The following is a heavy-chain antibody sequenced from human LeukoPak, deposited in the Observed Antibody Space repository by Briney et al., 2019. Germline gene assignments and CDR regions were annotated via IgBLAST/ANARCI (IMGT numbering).Heavy chain of an antibody. CDR3: ARAGSGRAPDY. CDR2: ISAYNGNT. Sequence: APVKVSCKASGGTFSSYVISWVRQAPGQGLEWMGWISAYNGNTNYAQKLQGRVTMTTDTSTSTAYMELRSLRSDDTAVYYCARAGSGRAPDYWGQGTLVTVSS. CDR1: GGTFSSYV. V-gene: IGHV1-18*01. D-gene: IGHD6-19*01. J-gene: IGHJ4*02.